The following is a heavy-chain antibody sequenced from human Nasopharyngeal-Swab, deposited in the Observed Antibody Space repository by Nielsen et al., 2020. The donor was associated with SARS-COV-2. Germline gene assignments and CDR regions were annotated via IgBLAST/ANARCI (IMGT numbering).Heavy chain of an antibody. CDR1: GYTFTSYA. CDR3: ARGKQQLVGDYYYYGMDV. Sequence: ASVKVSCKASGYTFTSYAMHWVRQAPGQRLDWMGWIHAGNGNTKYSQEFQGRVTITRDTSASTAYMELSSLRSEDTAVYYCARGKQQLVGDYYYYGMDVWGQGTTVTVSS. CDR2: IHAGNGNT. V-gene: IGHV1-3*01. J-gene: IGHJ6*02. D-gene: IGHD6-13*01.